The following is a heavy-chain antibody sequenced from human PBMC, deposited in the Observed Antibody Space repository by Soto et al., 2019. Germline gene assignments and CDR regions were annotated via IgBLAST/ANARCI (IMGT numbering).Heavy chain of an antibody. V-gene: IGHV3-30*18. CDR1: AFTFNNFA. CDR3: AKDRDIGADGYNFDY. D-gene: IGHD6-13*01. CDR2: ISSHGNDK. Sequence: QVQLVAAGGGVVQPGRSLKLSCAASAFTFNNFAMHWVRQAPGKGLEWVTVISSHGNDKHYADSVKGRFTISGDNSKNTRYLQMNSLRAENTAVYYCAKDRDIGADGYNFDYRGQRTLVTVTS. J-gene: IGHJ4*02.